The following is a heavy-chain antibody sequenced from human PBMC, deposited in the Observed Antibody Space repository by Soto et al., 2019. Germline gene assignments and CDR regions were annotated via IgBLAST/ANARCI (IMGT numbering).Heavy chain of an antibody. CDR3: ARGNGDYWDYYYYMDV. D-gene: IGHD4-17*01. J-gene: IGHJ6*03. CDR2: INPNSGGT. Sequence: VKVSCKASGYTFTGYYMHWVRQAPGQGLEWMGWINPNSGGTNYAQKFQGWVTMTRDTSISTAYMELSRLRSDDTPVYYCARGNGDYWDYYYYMDVWGKGTTVTVSS. V-gene: IGHV1-2*04. CDR1: GYTFTGYY.